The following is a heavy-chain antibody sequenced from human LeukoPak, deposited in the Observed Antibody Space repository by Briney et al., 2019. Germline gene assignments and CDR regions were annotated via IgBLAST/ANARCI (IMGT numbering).Heavy chain of an antibody. V-gene: IGHV1-18*01. Sequence: GASVKVSCKASGYTFTSYGISWVRQAPGQGLEWMGWISAYNGNTNYAQKLQGRVTMTTDTSTSTAYMELRSLRSDDTAVYYCARVRGYYDSSGLDYWGQGTLVTVSS. J-gene: IGHJ4*02. CDR1: GYTFTSYG. CDR3: ARVRGYYDSSGLDY. CDR2: ISAYNGNT. D-gene: IGHD3-22*01.